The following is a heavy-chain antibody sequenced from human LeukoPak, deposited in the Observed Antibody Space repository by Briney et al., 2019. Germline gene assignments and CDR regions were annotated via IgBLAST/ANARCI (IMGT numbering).Heavy chain of an antibody. CDR3: AKLPIMLALNRIEV. V-gene: IGHV3-23*01. CDR1: GFNFRTYG. CDR2: ISGSAYTT. D-gene: IGHD2-8*01. J-gene: IGHJ4*02. Sequence: GGSLRLSCATSGFNFRTYGMSWIRQAPGKGLEWVAGISGSAYTTHYAGSVKGRFTISRDNSKNTLFLQRDSLRVEDTAVYYCAKLPIMLALNRIEVWSQGSLVTVTS.